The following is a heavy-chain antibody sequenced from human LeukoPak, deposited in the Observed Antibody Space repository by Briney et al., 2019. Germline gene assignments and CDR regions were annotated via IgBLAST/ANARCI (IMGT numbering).Heavy chain of an antibody. J-gene: IGHJ3*02. D-gene: IGHD1-20*01. CDR1: GYTFTGYY. CDR2: INPNSGGT. CDR3: ARGYNWNGAAFDI. V-gene: IGHV1-2*02. Sequence: ASVKVSCKASGYTFTGYYMHWVRQAPGQGLEWMGWINPNSGGTNYAQKFQGRVTMTRDTSISTAYMELSRVISDDTAVYYRARGYNWNGAAFDIWGQGTMVTVSS.